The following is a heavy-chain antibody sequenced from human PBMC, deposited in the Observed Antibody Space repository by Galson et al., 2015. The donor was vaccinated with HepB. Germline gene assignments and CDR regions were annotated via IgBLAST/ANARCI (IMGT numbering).Heavy chain of an antibody. CDR1: GFTFSNAW. J-gene: IGHJ1*01. CDR2: IKSKTDGGTT. CDR3: ARDKGDSINAAEYFQY. D-gene: IGHD2/OR15-2a*01. V-gene: IGHV3-15*01. Sequence: SLRLSCAASGFTFSNAWMSWVRQAPGKGLEWVGRIKSKTDGGTTDYAAPVKGRFTISRDDSKNTLYLQMNSLRAEDTAVYYCARDKGDSINAAEYFQYWGQGTLVTVSS.